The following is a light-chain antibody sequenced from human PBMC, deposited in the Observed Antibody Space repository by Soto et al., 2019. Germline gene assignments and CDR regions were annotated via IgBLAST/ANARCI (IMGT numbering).Light chain of an antibody. CDR1: QGISHY. CDR2: AAS. CDR3: QQLDSFPLT. V-gene: IGKV1-9*01. Sequence: DIQLTQSPSFLSASVGDSVTITCRASQGISHYLAWHQQKPGKAPKLLIYAASSELSGVPSRFSGSGSGTEFALTVSSLQPEDFATYYCQQLDSFPLTFGGGTKVEIK. J-gene: IGKJ4*01.